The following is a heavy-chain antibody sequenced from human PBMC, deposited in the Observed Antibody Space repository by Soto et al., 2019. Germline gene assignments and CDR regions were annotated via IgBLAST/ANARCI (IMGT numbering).Heavy chain of an antibody. V-gene: IGHV4-59*08. J-gene: IGHJ2*01. Sequence: QVQLQESGPGLVKPSETLSLTCTVSGGSISSYYWSWIRQPPGKGLEWIGYIYYSGSTNYNPSLKSRVTISVDTSKNQFSLKLSSVTAAVTAVYYCARHPSVVRYFDLWGRGTLVTVSS. CDR2: IYYSGST. CDR3: ARHPSVVRYFDL. CDR1: GGSISSYY. D-gene: IGHD2-21*01.